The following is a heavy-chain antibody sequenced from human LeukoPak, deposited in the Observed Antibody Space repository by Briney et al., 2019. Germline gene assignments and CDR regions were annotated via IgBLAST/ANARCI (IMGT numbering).Heavy chain of an antibody. Sequence: GESLRLSCAASGFTFSSYGMHWVRQAPGKGLEWVAFIRYDGSNKYYADSVKGRFTISRDNSKNTLYLQMNSLRAEDTAVYYCAKDYRYYGSGSHMDVWGKGTTVTISS. J-gene: IGHJ6*03. CDR3: AKDYRYYGSGSHMDV. CDR2: IRYDGSNK. CDR1: GFTFSSYG. V-gene: IGHV3-30*02. D-gene: IGHD3-10*01.